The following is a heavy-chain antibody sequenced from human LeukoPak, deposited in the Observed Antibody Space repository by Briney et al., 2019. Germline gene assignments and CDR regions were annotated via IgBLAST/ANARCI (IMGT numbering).Heavy chain of an antibody. CDR2: TYYRSKWYN. J-gene: IGHJ6*02. CDR3: ARDRLAAAVSLTYGMDV. CDR1: GDSVSSNSAA. V-gene: IGHV6-1*01. D-gene: IGHD6-13*01. Sequence: SQTLSLTCAISGDSVSSNSAAWNWIRQSPSRGLEWLGWTYYRSKWYNDYAVSVKSRITINPDTSKNQFSLQLNSVTPEDTAVYYCARDRLAAAVSLTYGMDVWGQGTTVTVSS.